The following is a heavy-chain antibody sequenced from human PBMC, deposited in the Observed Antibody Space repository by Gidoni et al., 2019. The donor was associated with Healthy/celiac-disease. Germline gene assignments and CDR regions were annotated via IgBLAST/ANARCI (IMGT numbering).Heavy chain of an antibody. Sequence: EVPLLESGGGLVQPGGSLRLSCAASGFTFSSYAMSWVRQAPGKGLEWVSAISGSGGSTYYADSVKGRFTISRDNSKNTLYLQMNSLRAEDTAVYYCAKDLRYGGNSGYWGQGTLVTVSS. J-gene: IGHJ4*02. CDR3: AKDLRYGGNSGY. V-gene: IGHV3-23*01. CDR2: ISGSGGST. CDR1: GFTFSSYA. D-gene: IGHD2-21*02.